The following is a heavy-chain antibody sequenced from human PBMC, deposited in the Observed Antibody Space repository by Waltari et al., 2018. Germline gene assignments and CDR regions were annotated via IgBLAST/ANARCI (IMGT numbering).Heavy chain of an antibody. CDR1: GYHFPSYD. V-gene: IGHV1-8*03. CDR3: ARGRIKLSGYYFDY. J-gene: IGHJ4*02. D-gene: IGHD1-7*01. CDR2: MNPNSGNT. Sequence: QVQLVQSGAEVKKPGASVKVSCKASGYHFPSYDINWVRPATGQGLEWMGWMNPNSGNTGYAQKFQGRVTITRNTSISTAYMELSSLRSEDTAVYYCARGRIKLSGYYFDYWGQGTLVTVSS.